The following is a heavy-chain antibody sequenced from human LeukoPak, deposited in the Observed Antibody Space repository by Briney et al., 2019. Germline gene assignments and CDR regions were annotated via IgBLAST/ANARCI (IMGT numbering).Heavy chain of an antibody. CDR3: ARAEVDYYDSSGYLANAFDI. CDR1: GLIFNSYG. CDR2: IRYNGKDT. D-gene: IGHD3-22*01. J-gene: IGHJ3*02. Sequence: GGSLRLSCRASGLIFNSYGMHWVRQAPAKGLEWMSFIRYNGKDTYYAGSVRGRFTIFRDNSKNTLFLQMNSLRAEDTAVYYCARAEVDYYDSSGYLANAFDIWGQGTMVTVSS. V-gene: IGHV3-30*02.